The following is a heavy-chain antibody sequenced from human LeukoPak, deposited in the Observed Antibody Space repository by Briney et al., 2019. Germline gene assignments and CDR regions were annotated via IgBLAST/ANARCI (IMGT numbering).Heavy chain of an antibody. CDR2: INHSGST. CDR1: GGSFSGYY. V-gene: IGHV4-34*01. Sequence: SETLSLTCAVYGGSFSGYYWSWIRQPPGKGLEWIGEINHSGSTNYNPSLKSRVTISVDTSKNQFSLKLSSVTAADTAVYHCARDQDDLVPDYWGQGTLVTVSS. J-gene: IGHJ4*02. CDR3: ARDQDDLVPDY. D-gene: IGHD3-3*01.